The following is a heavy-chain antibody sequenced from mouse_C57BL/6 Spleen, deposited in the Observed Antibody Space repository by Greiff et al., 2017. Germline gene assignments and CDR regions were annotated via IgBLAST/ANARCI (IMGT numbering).Heavy chain of an antibody. V-gene: IGHV3-6*01. D-gene: IGHD2-4*01. J-gene: IGHJ3*01. CDR1: GYSITSGYY. Sequence: VQLQQSGPGLVKPSQSLSLTCSVTGYSITSGYYWNWIRQFPGNKLEWMGYISYDGSNNYNPSLKNRISITRDTSKNQFFLKLNSVTTEDTATYYCARRDYDYAWFAYWGQGTLVTVSA. CDR2: ISYDGSN. CDR3: ARRDYDYAWFAY.